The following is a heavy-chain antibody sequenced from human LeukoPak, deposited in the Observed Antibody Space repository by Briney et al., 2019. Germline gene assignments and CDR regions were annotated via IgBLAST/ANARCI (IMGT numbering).Heavy chain of an antibody. Sequence: GGSLRLSCAASGFTVSSNYMSWVRQAPGKGLEWVSVIYSGGSTYYADSVKGRFTISRVNSKNTLYLQMNSLRAEDTAVYYCAREEGGQYSSSLYMDVWGKGTTVTVSS. CDR3: AREEGGQYSSSLYMDV. CDR1: GFTVSSNY. D-gene: IGHD6-6*01. CDR2: IYSGGST. J-gene: IGHJ6*03. V-gene: IGHV3-53*01.